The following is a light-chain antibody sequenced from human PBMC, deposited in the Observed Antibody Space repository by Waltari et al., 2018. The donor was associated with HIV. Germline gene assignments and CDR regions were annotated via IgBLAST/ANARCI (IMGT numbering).Light chain of an antibody. CDR2: TAS. CDR3: QQTSSLPLT. V-gene: IGKV1-12*01. J-gene: IGKJ4*01. CDR1: QDINIY. Sequence: DIQMTQSPSSLSASLGDRVTITCRESQDINIYLAWYQQKPGKAPNLLMYTASSLERGVPSRFRGSGSVTEFTLTITNLQPEDIANYFCQQTSSLPLTFGGGTKVEIK.